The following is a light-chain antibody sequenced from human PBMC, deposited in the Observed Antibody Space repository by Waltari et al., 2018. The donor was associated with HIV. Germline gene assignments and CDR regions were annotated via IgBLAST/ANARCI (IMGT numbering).Light chain of an antibody. CDR1: SSDIGGYNY. V-gene: IGLV2-8*01. CDR3: SSYAGSNSWV. Sequence: QSALTHPPSASGSPGQSVTISCTGTSSDIGGYNYVSWYQQYPGKAPKVMIHEVNKRPSGVPDRFSGSKSGNTASLTVSGLQAEDEAYYYCSSYAGSNSWVFGGGTKLTVL. J-gene: IGLJ3*02. CDR2: EVN.